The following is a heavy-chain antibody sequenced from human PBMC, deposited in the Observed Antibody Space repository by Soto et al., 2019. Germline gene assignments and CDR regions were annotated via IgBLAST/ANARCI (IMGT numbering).Heavy chain of an antibody. CDR3: ARVPDR. Sequence: PSETLSLTCAVSVGSISSGGYSWSWIRQPPGKGLEWIGYIYHSGSTYYNPSLKSRVTISVDRSKNQFSLKLSSVTAADTAVYYCARVPDRWGQGTLVTVPQ. CDR2: IYHSGST. V-gene: IGHV4-30-2*01. J-gene: IGHJ5*02. D-gene: IGHD2-2*01. CDR1: VGSISSGGYS.